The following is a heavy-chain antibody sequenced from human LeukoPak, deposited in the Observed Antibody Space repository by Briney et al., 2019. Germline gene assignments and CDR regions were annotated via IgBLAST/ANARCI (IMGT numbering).Heavy chain of an antibody. V-gene: IGHV1-2*02. CDR3: ARGLLLIYSSSSSYYYYMDV. Sequence: ASVTVSCKASGYTFTGYYMHWVRQAPGQGLEWMGWINPNSGGTNYAQKFQGRVTMTRDTSISTAYMELSRLRSDDTAVYYCARGLLLIYSSSSSYYYYMDVWGKGTTVTVSS. J-gene: IGHJ6*03. CDR1: GYTFTGYY. D-gene: IGHD6-6*01. CDR2: INPNSGGT.